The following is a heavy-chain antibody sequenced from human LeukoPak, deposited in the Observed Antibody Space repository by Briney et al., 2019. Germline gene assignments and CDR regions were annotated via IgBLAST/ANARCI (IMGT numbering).Heavy chain of an antibody. CDR3: ARSGAGYYYMDV. Sequence: SETLSLTCAVYGGSFSGYYWSWVRQPPGKGLEWIGEINHSGSTNYNPSPKSRVTISVDTSKNQFSLKLSSVTAADTAVYYCARSGAGYYYMDVWGKGTTVTVSS. CDR2: INHSGST. J-gene: IGHJ6*03. CDR1: GGSFSGYY. V-gene: IGHV4-34*01. D-gene: IGHD1-26*01.